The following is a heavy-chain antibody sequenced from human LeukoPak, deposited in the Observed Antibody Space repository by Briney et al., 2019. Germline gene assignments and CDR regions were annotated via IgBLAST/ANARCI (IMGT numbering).Heavy chain of an antibody. J-gene: IGHJ4*02. D-gene: IGHD6-25*01. CDR1: GFTVSSNY. CDR3: AREVRPNDY. Sequence: GGSLRLSCAASGFTVSSNYMSWVRQAPGKGLEWVSSITISGDNTHYADSVKGRFTISRDNSKNTVYLQMNSLRAEDTAVYYCAREVRPNDYWGQGTLVTVSS. V-gene: IGHV3-23*01. CDR2: ITISGDNT.